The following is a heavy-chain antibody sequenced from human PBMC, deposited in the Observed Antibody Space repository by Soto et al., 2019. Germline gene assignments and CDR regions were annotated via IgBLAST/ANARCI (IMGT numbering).Heavy chain of an antibody. J-gene: IGHJ6*02. CDR3: ARDPPFSGILRGTPLMDV. CDR1: GYSFTTHG. V-gene: IGHV1-18*04. Sequence: QVQLVQSEAEVRKPGASVKVSCKASGYSFTTHGISWVRRAPGYGLEWMGWISAYNGDTHYVQRFQGRLTMTTDTSTSTAYMELRSLTSDDTAVYYCARDPPFSGILRGTPLMDVWGQGTTVTVSS. CDR2: ISAYNGDT. D-gene: IGHD4-17*01.